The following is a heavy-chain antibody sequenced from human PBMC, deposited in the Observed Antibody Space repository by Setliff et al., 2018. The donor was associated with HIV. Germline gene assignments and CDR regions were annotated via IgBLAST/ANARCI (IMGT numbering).Heavy chain of an antibody. CDR3: ARGPYYYDSSGSVDAFDI. Sequence: SETLSLTCAVSGGSISSGGYSWSWIRQPPGKGLEWIGYIYHSGSTYYNPSLKSRVTISVDRSKNQFSLKLSSVTAADTAVYYCARGPYYYDSSGSVDAFDIWGQGTMVTVS. J-gene: IGHJ3*02. CDR2: IYHSGST. V-gene: IGHV4-30-2*01. D-gene: IGHD3-22*01. CDR1: GGSISSGGYS.